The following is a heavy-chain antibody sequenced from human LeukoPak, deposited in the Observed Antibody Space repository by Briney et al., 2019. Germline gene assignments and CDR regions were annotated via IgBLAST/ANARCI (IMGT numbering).Heavy chain of an antibody. CDR3: ARAVAYYDSSGYGY. J-gene: IGHJ4*02. D-gene: IGHD3-22*01. V-gene: IGHV4-4*02. Sequence: SETLSLTCAVSGGSISSSNWWSWVRQPPGKGLEWIGEIYHSGSTNYNPSLKSRVTISVDKSKNQFSLKLSSVTAADTAVYYCARAVAYYDSSGYGYWGQGTLVTVSS. CDR1: GGSISSSNW. CDR2: IYHSGST.